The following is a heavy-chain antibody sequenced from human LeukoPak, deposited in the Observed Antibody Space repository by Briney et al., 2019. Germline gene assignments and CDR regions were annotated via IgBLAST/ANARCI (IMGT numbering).Heavy chain of an antibody. Sequence: ASVKVSCKASGYTFTSYAMNWVRQAPGQRLEWMGWINVGNDNTKYSQNFQGRVTITRDTSESTAYMELSSLRSEDTAVYYCARDSIWGSGTYGFDYWGQGALVTVSS. CDR3: ARDSIWGSGTYGFDY. CDR2: INVGNDNT. CDR1: GYTFTSYA. V-gene: IGHV1-3*01. D-gene: IGHD1-26*01. J-gene: IGHJ4*02.